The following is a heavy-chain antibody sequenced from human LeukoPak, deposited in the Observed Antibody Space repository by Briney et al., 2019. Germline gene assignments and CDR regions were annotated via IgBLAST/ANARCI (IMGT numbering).Heavy chain of an antibody. D-gene: IGHD3-16*01. Sequence: GGSLRLSCAASGFTFSSYAMSWVRQAPGKGLEWVSAISGSGGSTYYADSVKGRFTISRDNSKNTLSLQVDSLRAEDTAMYYCAKDDDWGRYKHWGQGTLVTVSS. CDR3: AKDDDWGRYKH. CDR2: ISGSGGST. CDR1: GFTFSSYA. J-gene: IGHJ1*01. V-gene: IGHV3-23*01.